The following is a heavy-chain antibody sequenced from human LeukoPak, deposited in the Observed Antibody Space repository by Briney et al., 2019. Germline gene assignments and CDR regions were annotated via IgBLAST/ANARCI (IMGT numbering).Heavy chain of an antibody. D-gene: IGHD6-13*01. CDR1: GGSISSYY. CDR3: ARGGSSSSLNHFDY. V-gene: IGHV4-59*01. Sequence: SETLSLTCTVSGGSISSYYWSWIRRPPGKELEWIGYIYYNGNTNYNPSLNSRVTMSVDTSKNQFSLRLSSVTAADTAVYYCARGGSSSSLNHFDYWGQGTLVTVSS. CDR2: IYYNGNT. J-gene: IGHJ4*02.